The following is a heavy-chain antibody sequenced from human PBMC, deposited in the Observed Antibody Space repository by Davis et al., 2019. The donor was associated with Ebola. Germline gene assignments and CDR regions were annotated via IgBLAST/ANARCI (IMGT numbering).Heavy chain of an antibody. CDR1: GGSISSGGYY. D-gene: IGHD3-22*01. V-gene: IGHV4-61*08. J-gene: IGHJ4*02. CDR3: AREYYDSSGYYY. Sequence: PSETLSLTCTVSGGSISSGGYYWSWIRQHPGKGLEWIGYIYYSGSTNYNPSLKSRVTISVDTSKNQFSLKLSSVTAADTAVYYCAREYYDSSGYYYWGQGTLVTVSS. CDR2: IYYSGST.